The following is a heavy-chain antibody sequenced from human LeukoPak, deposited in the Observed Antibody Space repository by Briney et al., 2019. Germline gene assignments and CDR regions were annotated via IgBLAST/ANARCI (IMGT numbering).Heavy chain of an antibody. D-gene: IGHD3-22*01. Sequence: PSETLSLTCTVSGGSISSSSYYWGWIRQPPGKGLEWIGYIYHSGSTYYNPSLKSRVTISVDRSKNQFSLKLSSVTAADTAVYYCARSSSGYPLTDAFDIWGQGTMVTVSS. CDR1: GGSISSSSYY. CDR3: ARSSSGYPLTDAFDI. V-gene: IGHV4-39*07. J-gene: IGHJ3*02. CDR2: IYHSGST.